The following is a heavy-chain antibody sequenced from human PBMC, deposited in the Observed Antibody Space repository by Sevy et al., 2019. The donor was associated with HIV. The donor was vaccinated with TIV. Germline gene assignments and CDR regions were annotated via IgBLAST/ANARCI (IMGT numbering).Heavy chain of an antibody. J-gene: IGHJ6*02. CDR1: GFPFNDHA. Sequence: GGSLRLSCAASGFPFNDHAMHWVRLVPGKGLEWVSGISWNSRNIGYADSVKGRFTNSRDKTRYSVYLEMHSLRPEDTALYYCAKDINRGCDGVNCYSYYYYFFGLDVWGQGTTVTVSS. CDR3: AKDINRGCDGVNCYSYYYYFFGLDV. V-gene: IGHV3-9*01. CDR2: ISWNSRNI. D-gene: IGHD2-21*01.